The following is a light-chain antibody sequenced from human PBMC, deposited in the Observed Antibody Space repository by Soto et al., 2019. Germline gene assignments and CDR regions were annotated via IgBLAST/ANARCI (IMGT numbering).Light chain of an antibody. CDR3: QTWGSGIAV. J-gene: IGLJ2*01. CDR1: SGHSNYA. V-gene: IGLV4-69*01. Sequence: QLVRTQSPSASASLGASVKLTCTLSSGHSNYAIAWHQQQSEKGPRYLMKLNSDGSHSKGDGIPDRFSGSSSGAERYLTISSLQSEDEADYYCQTWGSGIAVFGGGTKVTVL. CDR2: LNSDGSH.